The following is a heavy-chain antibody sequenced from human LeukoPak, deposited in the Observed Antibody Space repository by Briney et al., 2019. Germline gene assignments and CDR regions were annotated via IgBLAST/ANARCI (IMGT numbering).Heavy chain of an antibody. CDR2: ISSSSSYI. V-gene: IGHV3-21*01. J-gene: IGHJ3*02. CDR1: GFTFSSYS. CDR3: ARRYSGSYGAFDI. D-gene: IGHD1-26*01. Sequence: PGGSLRLSCAASGFTFSSYSMNWVRQAPGKGLEWVSSISSSSSYIYYADSVKGRFTISRDNAKNSLYLQMNSLRAEDTAVYYCARRYSGSYGAFDIWGQGTMVTVSS.